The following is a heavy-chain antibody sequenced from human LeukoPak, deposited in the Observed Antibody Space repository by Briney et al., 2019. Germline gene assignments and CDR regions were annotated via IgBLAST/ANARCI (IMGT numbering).Heavy chain of an antibody. V-gene: IGHV5-51*01. CDR2: IYPGNSET. J-gene: IGHJ4*02. CDR3: ARRADYGVYSAYAH. CDR1: GYTFTSYW. Sequence: GESLKISCKGSGYTFTSYWIAWVRQMPGKGLECMGIIYPGNSETRYNPSFQGQVTISADKSITTTYLQWSSLEASDTAIFYCARRADYGVYSAYAHWGQGTLVTVSS. D-gene: IGHD4-17*01.